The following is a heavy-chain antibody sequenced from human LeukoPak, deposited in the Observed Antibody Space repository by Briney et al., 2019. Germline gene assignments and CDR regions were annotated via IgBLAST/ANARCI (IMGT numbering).Heavy chain of an antibody. V-gene: IGHV3-30*04. D-gene: IGHD6-19*01. Sequence: GGSLRLSCAASGFTFSNYAMHWVRQAPGKGLEWVAVISYDGSNKYYADSVKGRFTISRDNSKNTLYLQMNSLRAEDTAVYYCARDHDPSSGWYWVGYYFDYWGQGTLVTVSS. CDR3: ARDHDPSSGWYWVGYYFDY. J-gene: IGHJ4*02. CDR1: GFTFSNYA. CDR2: ISYDGSNK.